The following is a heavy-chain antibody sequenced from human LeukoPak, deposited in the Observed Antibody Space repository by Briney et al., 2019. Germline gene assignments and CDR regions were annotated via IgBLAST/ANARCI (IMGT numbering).Heavy chain of an antibody. CDR2: INHSGRT. CDR1: GYSLIFGSH. D-gene: IGHD4-11*01. Sequence: AETLSLTCDVSGYSLIFGSHWCWIRQPPGRGLEWITSINHSGRTYYNPSLASRVITSVDTSKNRFSLEISSVTDADTAVYFCAREISAVPTTLIRDSFDLWGQGILVTVSS. J-gene: IGHJ5*02. CDR3: AREISAVPTTLIRDSFDL. V-gene: IGHV4-38-2*02.